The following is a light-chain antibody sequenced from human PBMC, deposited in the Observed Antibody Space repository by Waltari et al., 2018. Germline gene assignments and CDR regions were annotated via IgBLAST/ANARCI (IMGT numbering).Light chain of an antibody. CDR1: SSDVGAYHS. V-gene: IGLV2-14*03. CDR3: SSYISSSTLEL. J-gene: IGLJ2*01. CDR2: DVS. Sequence: QSALTQPASVSGSPGQSITISCTGTSSDVGAYHSFSWYQQHPGKAPKLMIFDVSNRPSGVSNRFSGSKSGNMASLTISGLQAEDEADYYCSSYISSSTLELFGGGTSLTVL.